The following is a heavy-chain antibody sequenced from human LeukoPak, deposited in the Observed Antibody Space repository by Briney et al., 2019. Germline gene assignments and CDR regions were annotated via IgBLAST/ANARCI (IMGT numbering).Heavy chain of an antibody. Sequence: SETLSLTCAVSGGSISSYYWSWIRQPPGRGLEWFGSIHYSGSTSYNSSLKSRVTMSIDTSKNQFSLKLSSVTPADTAVYYCARQVYSSSWSYYFEYWGQGILVTVSS. D-gene: IGHD6-13*01. CDR1: GGSISSYY. CDR3: ARQVYSSSWSYYFEY. CDR2: IHYSGST. J-gene: IGHJ4*02. V-gene: IGHV4-59*01.